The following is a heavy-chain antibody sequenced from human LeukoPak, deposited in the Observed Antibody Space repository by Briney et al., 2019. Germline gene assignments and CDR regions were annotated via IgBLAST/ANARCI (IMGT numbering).Heavy chain of an antibody. D-gene: IGHD1-14*01. CDR2: IIPILGIA. Sequence: SVKVSCKASGGTFSNDAVNWVRQAPGQGLEWMGRIIPILGIANYAQKFQGRVTITADKSTSTAYMELSSLRSEDTAVYYCARDRNPPGWGQGTLVTVSS. CDR3: ARDRNPPG. V-gene: IGHV1-69*04. J-gene: IGHJ4*02. CDR1: GGTFSNDA.